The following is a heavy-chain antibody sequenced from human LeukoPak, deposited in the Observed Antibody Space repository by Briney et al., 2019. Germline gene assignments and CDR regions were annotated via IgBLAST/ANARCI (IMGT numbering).Heavy chain of an antibody. CDR2: ISYDGSNK. CDR1: GFTFSSYA. J-gene: IGHJ6*03. D-gene: IGHD3-10*01. Sequence: GGSLRLSCAASGFTFSSYAMHWVRQAPGKGLEWVAVISYDGSNKYYADSVKGRFTISKDNSKNTLYLQMNSLRAEDTAVYYCARVRGFSTYYYYYMDVWGKGTTVTVSS. CDR3: ARVRGFSTYYYYYMDV. V-gene: IGHV3-30*04.